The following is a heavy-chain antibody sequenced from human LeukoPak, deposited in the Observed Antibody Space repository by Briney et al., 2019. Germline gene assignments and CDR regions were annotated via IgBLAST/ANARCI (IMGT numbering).Heavy chain of an antibody. D-gene: IGHD2-2*01. CDR3: ARYCDTTSCYRY. CDR1: GYSFSNYW. Sequence: GESLKISCKGSGYSFSNYWIGWARQMPGKGLEWMGIIYPGDSDIRYNPSFQGQVTISADKSITTTYLQWSRLKASDTAMYYCARYCDTTSCYRYWGQGTLVTVSS. CDR2: IYPGDSDI. J-gene: IGHJ4*02. V-gene: IGHV5-51*01.